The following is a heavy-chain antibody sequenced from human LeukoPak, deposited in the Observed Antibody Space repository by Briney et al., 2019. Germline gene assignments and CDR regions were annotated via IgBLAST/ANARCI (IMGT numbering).Heavy chain of an antibody. Sequence: ASVKVSCKASGGTFSSYAISWVRQAPGQGLEWMGGIIPIFGTANYAQKFQGRVTITADKSTSTAYMGRSSLRSEDTAVYYCARVLVLTGYHLPGYYFDYWGQGTLVTVSS. CDR3: ARVLVLTGYHLPGYYFDY. D-gene: IGHD3-9*01. J-gene: IGHJ4*02. CDR2: IIPIFGTA. V-gene: IGHV1-69*06. CDR1: GGTFSSYA.